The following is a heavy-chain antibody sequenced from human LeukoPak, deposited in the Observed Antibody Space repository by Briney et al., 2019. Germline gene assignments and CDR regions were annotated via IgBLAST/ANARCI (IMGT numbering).Heavy chain of an antibody. Sequence: GGSLRLSCTASGFTFSSLAMTWVREAPGKGLEWVSTIRSNGDTTYNADSVKGRFTISRDNSKNTLYLELNSLRVEDTATFYCAKGQELDDGVFDSWGQGTMVTVSS. CDR3: AKGQELDDGVFDS. CDR2: IRSNGDTT. V-gene: IGHV3-23*01. J-gene: IGHJ4*02. CDR1: GFTFSSLA. D-gene: IGHD1-1*01.